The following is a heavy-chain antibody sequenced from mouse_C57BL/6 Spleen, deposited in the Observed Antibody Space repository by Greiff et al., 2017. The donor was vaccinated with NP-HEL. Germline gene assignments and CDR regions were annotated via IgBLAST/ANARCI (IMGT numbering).Heavy chain of an antibody. CDR2: IDPETGGT. CDR1: GYTFTDYE. V-gene: IGHV1-15*01. J-gene: IGHJ3*01. CDR3: TRPTVVAPFAY. D-gene: IGHD1-1*01. Sequence: VQRVESGAELVRPGASVTLSCKASGYTFTDYEMHWVKQTPVHGLEWIGAIDPETGGTAYNQKFKGKAILTADKSSSTAYMELRSLTSEDSAVYYCTRPTVVAPFAYWGQGTLVTVSA.